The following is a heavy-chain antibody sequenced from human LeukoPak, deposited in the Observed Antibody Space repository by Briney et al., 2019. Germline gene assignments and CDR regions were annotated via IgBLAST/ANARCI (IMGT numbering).Heavy chain of an antibody. CDR3: ARHYYDSSGYYYFDY. V-gene: IGHV4-59*08. J-gene: IGHJ4*01. D-gene: IGHD3-22*01. CDR2: IYYSGST. Sequence: TSETLSLTCTVSGGSISGYHWSWIRQPPGKGLEYIGYIYYSGSTDYNPSLKSRITISVDTSKNQFSLKLSSVTAADTAVYYCARHYYDSSGYYYFDYWGQGTLVTVSS. CDR1: GGSISGYH.